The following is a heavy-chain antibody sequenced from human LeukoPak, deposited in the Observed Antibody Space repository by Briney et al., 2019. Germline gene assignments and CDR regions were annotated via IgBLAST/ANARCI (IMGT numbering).Heavy chain of an antibody. D-gene: IGHD6-19*01. V-gene: IGHV4-4*02. CDR1: VGSINSGNW. Sequence: SETLSLTCAVSVGSINSGNWWSWVRQSPGKGLEWIGEIYHNGTPNYNPSLKSRVTISVDTSKNQFSLKLSSVTAADTAVYYCARWYYSGWAFDYWGQGTLVTVSS. J-gene: IGHJ4*02. CDR2: IYHNGTP. CDR3: ARWYYSGWAFDY.